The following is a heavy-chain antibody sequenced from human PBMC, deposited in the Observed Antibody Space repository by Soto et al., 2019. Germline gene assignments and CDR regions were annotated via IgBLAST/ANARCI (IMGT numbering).Heavy chain of an antibody. J-gene: IGHJ5*02. D-gene: IGHD3-3*01. CDR1: GFTFSSYA. Sequence: EVQLLESGGGLVQPGGSLRLSCAASGFTFSSYAMSWVRQAPGKGLEWVSAVSGSGGSTYYADSVQGRFTISRDNSKNTLYLQMNSLRAEDTAVYYCAKGAGFTIFGVVIPNWCDPWGQGTLVTVSS. V-gene: IGHV3-23*01. CDR2: VSGSGGST. CDR3: AKGAGFTIFGVVIPNWCDP.